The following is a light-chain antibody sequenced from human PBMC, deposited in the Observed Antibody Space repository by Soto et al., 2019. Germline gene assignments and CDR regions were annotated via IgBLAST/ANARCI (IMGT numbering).Light chain of an antibody. CDR3: HQYNSYSPYS. CDR1: QSISRW. J-gene: IGKJ2*03. CDR2: DAS. V-gene: IGKV1-5*01. Sequence: DIQMTQSPSTLSLSVGDRVTITCRASQSISRWLAWYQQKPGTAPKLLIYDASSLESGVPSRFSGSGSDTKFTLTIISLQPDDFATYYCHQYNSYSPYSFGQGTKLEIK.